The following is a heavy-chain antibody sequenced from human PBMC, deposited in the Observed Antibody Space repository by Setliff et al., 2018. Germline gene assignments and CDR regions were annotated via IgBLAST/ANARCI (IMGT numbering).Heavy chain of an antibody. CDR2: INPNSGGT. D-gene: IGHD3-10*01. J-gene: IGHJ4*02. CDR3: ARGTVRGVSIDY. Sequence: ASVKVSCKASGYTFTGYYMHWVRQAPGQGLEWMGWINPNSGGTNYAQRFQGRVTMTRDTSISTAYMELSRLRSDDTAVYYCARGTVRGVSIDYWGQGTLVTVSS. V-gene: IGHV1-2*02. CDR1: GYTFTGYY.